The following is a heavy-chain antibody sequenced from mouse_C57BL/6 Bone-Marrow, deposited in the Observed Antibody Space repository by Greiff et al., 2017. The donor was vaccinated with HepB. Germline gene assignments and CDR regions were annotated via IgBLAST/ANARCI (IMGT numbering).Heavy chain of an antibody. Sequence: QVQLQQPGAELVKPGASVKLSCKASGYTFTSYWMHWVKQRPGQGLEWIGMIHPNSGSTNSNEKFKSKATLTVDKSSSTAYMQLSSLTSEDSAVYYCARITTVVATDYAMDYWGQGTSVTVSS. CDR2: IHPNSGST. J-gene: IGHJ4*01. CDR3: ARITTVVATDYAMDY. V-gene: IGHV1-64*01. D-gene: IGHD1-1*01. CDR1: GYTFTSYW.